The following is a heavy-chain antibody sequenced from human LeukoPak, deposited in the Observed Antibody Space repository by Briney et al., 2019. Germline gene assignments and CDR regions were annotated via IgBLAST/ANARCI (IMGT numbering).Heavy chain of an antibody. Sequence: SETLSLTCAVYGGSFSGYYWSWIRQPPGKGLEWIGEINHSGSTNYNPSLKSRVTISVDTSKNQFSLKLSSVTAADTAVYYCARARHTGGYSYGSFDYWGQGTLVTVSS. CDR2: INHSGST. CDR3: ARARHTGGYSYGSFDY. J-gene: IGHJ4*02. V-gene: IGHV4-34*01. CDR1: GGSFSGYY. D-gene: IGHD5-18*01.